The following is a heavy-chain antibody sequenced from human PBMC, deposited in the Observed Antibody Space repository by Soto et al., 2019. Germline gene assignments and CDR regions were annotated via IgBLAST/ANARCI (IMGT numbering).Heavy chain of an antibody. J-gene: IGHJ4*02. Sequence: PGWSLRLSCSASGFTFSSYAMHWVRQAPGKGLEYVSAISSNGGSTYYADSVKGRFTISRDNSKNTLYLQMSSLRAEDTAVYYCVNSAQCGNFDYCGQGTLVTVSS. CDR3: VNSAQCGNFDY. CDR1: GFTFSSYA. V-gene: IGHV3-64D*06. CDR2: ISSNGGST.